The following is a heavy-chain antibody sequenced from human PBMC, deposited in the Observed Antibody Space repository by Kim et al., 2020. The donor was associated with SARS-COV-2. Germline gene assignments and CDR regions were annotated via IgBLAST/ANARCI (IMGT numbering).Heavy chain of an antibody. J-gene: IGHJ4*02. Sequence: GGSLRLSCAASGFTFSSYSMNWVRQAPGKGLEWVSSISSSSSYIYYADSLKGRFTISRDNAKNSLYLQMNSLRAEDTAVYYCARVSGYDILTGYSYYFDYWGQGTLVTVSS. CDR1: GFTFSSYS. V-gene: IGHV3-21*01. CDR2: ISSSSSYI. CDR3: ARVSGYDILTGYSYYFDY. D-gene: IGHD3-9*01.